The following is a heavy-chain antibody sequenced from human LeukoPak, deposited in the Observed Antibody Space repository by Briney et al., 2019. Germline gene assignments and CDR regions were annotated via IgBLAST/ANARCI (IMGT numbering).Heavy chain of an antibody. Sequence: GSLRLSCAASGFTFSSYSMHWVRQAPGKGLEWVSYISISSGTIYYADSVKGRFTISRDNAKNSLYLQMNSLRDEDTAVYYCARAAYNAADYWGQGTLVTVSS. V-gene: IGHV3-48*02. D-gene: IGHD5-24*01. CDR1: GFTFSSYS. CDR3: ARAAYNAADY. CDR2: ISISSGTI. J-gene: IGHJ4*02.